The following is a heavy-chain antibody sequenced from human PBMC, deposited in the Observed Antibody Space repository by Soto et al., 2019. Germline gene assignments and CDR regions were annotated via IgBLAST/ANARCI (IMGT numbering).Heavy chain of an antibody. V-gene: IGHV3-30*18. J-gene: IGHJ4*02. CDR3: AKDLNAAARKGLSEIDY. D-gene: IGHD6-13*01. CDR1: GFTFSSYG. Sequence: SGGSLRLSCAASGFTFSSYGMHWVRQAPGKGLEWVAVISYDGSNKYYADSVKGRFTISRDNSKNTLYLQMNSLRAEDTAVYYCAKDLNAAARKGLSEIDYRGPGTLVTVFS. CDR2: ISYDGSNK.